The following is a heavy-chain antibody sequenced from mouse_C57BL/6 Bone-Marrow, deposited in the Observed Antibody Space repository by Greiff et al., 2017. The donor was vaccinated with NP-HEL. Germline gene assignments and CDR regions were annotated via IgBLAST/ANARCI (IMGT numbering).Heavy chain of an antibody. CDR2: ISSGSSTL. Sequence: EVQLVESGGGLVKPGGSLKLSCAASGFTFSDYGMHWVRQAPETGLAWVAYISSGSSTLYYADTVKGRFTISRDNAKNTLFLQMNSLRSEDTAMYYCARPITTVVADFAYWGQGTLVTVSA. V-gene: IGHV5-17*01. J-gene: IGHJ3*01. D-gene: IGHD1-1*01. CDR1: GFTFSDYG. CDR3: ARPITTVVADFAY.